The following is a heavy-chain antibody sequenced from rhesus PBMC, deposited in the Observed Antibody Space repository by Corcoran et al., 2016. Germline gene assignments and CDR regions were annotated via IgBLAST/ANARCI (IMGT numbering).Heavy chain of an antibody. J-gene: IGHJ4*01. CDR3: ARDTCDY. Sequence: QVQLQESGPGLVKPSETLSLTCAVSGGSVSSSTVWSWIRQPPGKGLEWIGYISGSSGSTYYNPSLKSRVTISTDTSKNQFSLKLSSVTAADTAVYYCARDTCDYWGQGVLVTVSS. CDR2: ISGSSGST. CDR1: GGSVSSSTV. V-gene: IGHV4-65*01. D-gene: IGHD5-12*01.